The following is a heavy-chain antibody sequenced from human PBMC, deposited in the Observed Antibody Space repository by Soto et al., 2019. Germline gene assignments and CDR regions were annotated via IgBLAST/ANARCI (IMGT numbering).Heavy chain of an antibody. CDR1: GGTFSSYA. Sequence: SVKVSCKASGGTFSSYAIGWVRQAPGQGLEWMGGIIPIFGTANYAQKIQGRVTITADESTSTAYMELSSLRSEDTAVYYCARGSCSRTSCYRYYYYGVDVWGQGSTVTVYS. D-gene: IGHD2-2*01. V-gene: IGHV1-69*13. CDR2: IIPIFGTA. J-gene: IGHJ6*02. CDR3: ARGSCSRTSCYRYYYYGVDV.